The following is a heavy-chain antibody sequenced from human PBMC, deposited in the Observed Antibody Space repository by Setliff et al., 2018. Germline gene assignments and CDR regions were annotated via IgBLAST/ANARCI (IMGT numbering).Heavy chain of an antibody. CDR1: GGSISSHY. CDR3: ARGLPXXGSRGFDF. J-gene: IGHJ4*02. V-gene: IGHV4-59*11. CDR2: XXYXXTT. D-gene: IGHD3-10*01. Sequence: PSETLSLTCTVSGGSISSHYWXXXXXXXXXXLEXXXXXXYXXTTSFNXPLKSRVTIXXXXXKNQFSLNLQSVTPADAGVYYCARGLPXXGSRGFDFWGQGSXVT.